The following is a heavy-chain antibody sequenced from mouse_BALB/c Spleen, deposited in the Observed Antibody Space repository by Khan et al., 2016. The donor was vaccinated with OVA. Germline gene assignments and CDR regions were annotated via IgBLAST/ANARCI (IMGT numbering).Heavy chain of an antibody. D-gene: IGHD2-14*01. V-gene: IGHV1-4*01. CDR2: INPSNGYT. J-gene: IGHJ3*01. CDR3: VRCGTYHRNGGWFAY. CDR1: GYTFTSYT. Sequence: QVQLKQSGAELARPGASVKMSCKASGYTFTSYTIHWIKQRPGQGLEWIGYINPSNGYTNYNQKLKDKATLTTDKSSTTAYLQLSSQTSDASAVXNCVRCGTYHRNGGWFAYWGQGTLVTVSA.